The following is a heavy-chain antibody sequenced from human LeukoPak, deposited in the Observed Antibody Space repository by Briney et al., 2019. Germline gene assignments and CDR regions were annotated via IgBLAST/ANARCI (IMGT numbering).Heavy chain of an antibody. Sequence: GGSLRLSCAASGFTFSSYSMNWVRQAPGKGLEWVSYISSTSSNIYYADSVKGRFTISRDNAKNSLYLQMNSLRAEDTAVYYCARAAGYNYGYTLDYWGQGTLVTVSS. CDR2: ISSTSSNI. V-gene: IGHV3-48*04. CDR1: GFTFSSYS. CDR3: ARAAGYNYGYTLDY. D-gene: IGHD5-18*01. J-gene: IGHJ4*02.